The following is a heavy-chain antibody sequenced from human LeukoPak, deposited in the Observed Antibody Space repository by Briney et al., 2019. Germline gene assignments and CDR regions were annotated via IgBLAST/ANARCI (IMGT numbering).Heavy chain of an antibody. Sequence: SETLSLTCTVSGGSISSYYWSWIRQPPGKGLEWIGYIYYSGSTNYNPSLKSRVTISVDKSKNQFSLKLSSVTAADTAVYYCARMGSMVRGVNDYWGQGTLVTVSS. D-gene: IGHD3-10*01. CDR1: GGSISSYY. CDR3: ARMGSMVRGVNDY. CDR2: IYYSGST. J-gene: IGHJ4*02. V-gene: IGHV4-59*12.